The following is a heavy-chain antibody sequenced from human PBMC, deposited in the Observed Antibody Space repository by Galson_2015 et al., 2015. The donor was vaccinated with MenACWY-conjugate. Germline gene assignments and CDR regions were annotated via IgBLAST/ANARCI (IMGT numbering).Heavy chain of an antibody. CDR2: VNGSGTVT. CDR1: GFTFGNYA. Sequence: SLRLSCAASGFTFGNYAMTWVRQAPGMGLEWVSTVNGSGTVTKYADSVRGRFTISRDNSRSTLYLQMTSLRAEDTAVYYCAKSRQFQLLRQDGMDVWGQGTTVTVSS. D-gene: IGHD2-2*01. J-gene: IGHJ6*02. V-gene: IGHV3-23*01. CDR3: AKSRQFQLLRQDGMDV.